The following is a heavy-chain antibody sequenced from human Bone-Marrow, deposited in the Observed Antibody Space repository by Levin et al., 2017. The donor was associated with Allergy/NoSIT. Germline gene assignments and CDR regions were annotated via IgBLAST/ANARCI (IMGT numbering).Heavy chain of an antibody. D-gene: IGHD3-10*01. Sequence: SQTLSLTCAVSGGSIRSTSFYWGWIRQPPGKGLEWIGNVYYSGRSYSNPSLKSRVTISADTSKNQFSLKLRSVTAADTAVYYCVREDASGSFSLDWGPGTLVTVSS. CDR1: GGSIRSTSFY. CDR2: VYYSGRS. V-gene: IGHV4-39*07. CDR3: VREDASGSFSLD. J-gene: IGHJ1*01.